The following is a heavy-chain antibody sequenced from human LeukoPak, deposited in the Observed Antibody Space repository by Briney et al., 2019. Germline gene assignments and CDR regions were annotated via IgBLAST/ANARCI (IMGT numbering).Heavy chain of an antibody. Sequence: GGSLRLSCAASGFTFNKYAMNWVRQPPGKGLEWVSSIAGTGGSTYYADSVKGRFTLSRDNSENTLYLQMNSLRAEDTAVYYCARDPGSLGVPYPWGQGTLVTVSS. CDR1: GFTFNKYA. V-gene: IGHV3-23*01. CDR2: IAGTGGST. D-gene: IGHD3-16*01. J-gene: IGHJ5*02. CDR3: ARDPGSLGVPYP.